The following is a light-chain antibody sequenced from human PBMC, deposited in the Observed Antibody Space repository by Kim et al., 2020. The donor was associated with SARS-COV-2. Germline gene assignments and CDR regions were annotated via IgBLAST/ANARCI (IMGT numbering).Light chain of an antibody. CDR2: AAS. CDR3: QQNYCTPRT. J-gene: IGKJ1*01. V-gene: IGKV1-39*01. CDR1: QSISSY. Sequence: DIQMTQSPSSLSASVGDRVTITCRASQSISSYLNWYQQKPGKAPKLLIYAASSLQSGVPSRFSGSGSGTDFTLTISSLQPEDFATYYRQQNYCTPRTFGQGTKVDIK.